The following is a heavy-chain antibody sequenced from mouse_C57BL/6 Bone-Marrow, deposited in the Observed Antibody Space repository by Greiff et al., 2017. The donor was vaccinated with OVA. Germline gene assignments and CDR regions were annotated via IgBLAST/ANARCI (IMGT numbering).Heavy chain of an antibody. J-gene: IGHJ2*01. CDR3: ARWGYYYGSDY. Sequence: QVQLKESGAELVRPGTSVKMSCKASGYTFTNYWIGWAKQRPGHGLEWIGDIYPGGGYTNYNEKFKGKATLTADKSSSTAYMQFSSLTSEDSAIYYCARWGYYYGSDYWGQGTTLTVSS. V-gene: IGHV1-63*01. D-gene: IGHD1-1*01. CDR2: IYPGGGYT. CDR1: GYTFTNYW.